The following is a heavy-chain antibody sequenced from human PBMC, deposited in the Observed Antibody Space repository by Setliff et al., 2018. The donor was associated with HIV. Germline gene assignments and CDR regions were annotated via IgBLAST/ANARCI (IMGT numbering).Heavy chain of an antibody. V-gene: IGHV1-2*02. CDR2: INPHTGVT. J-gene: IGHJ6*02. D-gene: IGHD3-3*01. CDR3: ARDLRDGFEEWFSTLDDGMDV. Sequence: ASVKVPCKTSGYIFIRYYIFWVRQAPGQGLEWMGNINPHTGVTKYAEKFQGRVTMTRDTSINTIYMELSRLRSDDTAVYYCARDLRDGFEEWFSTLDDGMDVWGQGTTVTVSS. CDR1: GYIFIRYY.